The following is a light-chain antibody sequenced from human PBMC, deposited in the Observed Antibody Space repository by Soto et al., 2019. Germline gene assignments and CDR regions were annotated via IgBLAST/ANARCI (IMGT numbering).Light chain of an antibody. J-gene: IGLJ3*02. Sequence: QSALTQPPSASGSPGQSVSISCTGTSSDVGTYNYVSWYQQLPGKAPKLIIFEVSERPSGVPDRFSGSKSGNTASLSVSGLQAEDEADYYCSSFAGRDNWVFGGGTKLTVL. CDR1: SSDVGTYNY. V-gene: IGLV2-8*01. CDR2: EVS. CDR3: SSFAGRDNWV.